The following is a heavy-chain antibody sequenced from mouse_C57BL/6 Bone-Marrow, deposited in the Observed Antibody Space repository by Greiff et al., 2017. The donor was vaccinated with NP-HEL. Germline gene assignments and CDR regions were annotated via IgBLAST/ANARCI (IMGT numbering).Heavy chain of an antibody. V-gene: IGHV5-4*01. CDR3: ARYQGTVLLRSFWYFDV. CDR2: ISDGGSYT. D-gene: IGHD1-1*01. J-gene: IGHJ1*03. Sequence: EVQLVESGGGLVKPGGSLKLSCAASGFTFSSYAMSWVRQTPEKRLEWVATISDGGSYTYYPDNVKGRFTISRDNAKNKLYLQMSQLQSEDTAMYYGARYQGTVLLRSFWYFDVWGTGTTVTVSS. CDR1: GFTFSSYA.